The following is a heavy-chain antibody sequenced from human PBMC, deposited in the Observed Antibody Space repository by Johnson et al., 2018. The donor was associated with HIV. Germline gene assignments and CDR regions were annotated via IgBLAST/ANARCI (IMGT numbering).Heavy chain of an antibody. CDR1: GFTVSSNY. V-gene: IGHV3-66*04. CDR3: ASQVRGLRLGVDAFDI. Sequence: VQLVESGGGLVQPGGSLRLSCADSGFTVSSNYMSWVRQAPGKGLEWVSVIYSGGSTYYADSVKGRFTISRDNSKNTLYLQMNSLRAEDTAVYFCASQVRGLRLGVDAFDIWGQGTMVTVSA. J-gene: IGHJ3*02. D-gene: IGHD3-16*01. CDR2: IYSGGST.